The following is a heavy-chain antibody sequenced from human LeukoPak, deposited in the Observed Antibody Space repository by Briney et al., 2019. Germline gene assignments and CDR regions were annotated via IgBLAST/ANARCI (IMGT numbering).Heavy chain of an antibody. J-gene: IGHJ3*02. Sequence: GESLKISCEASDFVFSSYGMHWVRQAPDKGLEWVAGIWYDGSKKYYAESVKGRFTISRDNSKNALYLQMNSLRAEDTAVYYCAKDVAAGTAYAFDIWGQGTMVTVSS. CDR1: DFVFSSYG. CDR3: AKDVAAGTAYAFDI. CDR2: IWYDGSKK. D-gene: IGHD6-19*01. V-gene: IGHV3-33*06.